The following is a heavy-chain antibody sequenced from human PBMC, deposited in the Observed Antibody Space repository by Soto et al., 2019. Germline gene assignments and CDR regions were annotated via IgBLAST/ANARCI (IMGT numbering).Heavy chain of an antibody. CDR2: VSKSDYT. CDR1: GFYFNNYG. CDR3: AREDSIIIPAVSDF. D-gene: IGHD2-2*01. V-gene: IGHV3-21*01. Sequence: GGSLRLSCEVSGFYFNNYGINWVRQAPGKGLEWVSSVSKSDYTYYSDSLKGRFTISRDNAKNSVSLQMNSLRAEDTAVYYCAREDSIIIPAVSDFWGQGTLVTVSS. J-gene: IGHJ4*02.